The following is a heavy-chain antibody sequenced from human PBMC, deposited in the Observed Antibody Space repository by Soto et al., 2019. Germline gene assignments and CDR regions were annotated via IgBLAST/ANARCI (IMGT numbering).Heavy chain of an antibody. CDR1: GGSISSYY. CDR2: IYTSGST. V-gene: IGHV4-4*07. CDR3: ARDVDCSGGSCETSRVDAFDI. J-gene: IGHJ3*02. D-gene: IGHD2-15*01. Sequence: SETLSLTCTVSGGSISSYYWSWIRQPAGKGLEWIGRIYTSGSTNYNPSLKSRVTMSVDTSKNQFSLKLSSVTAADTAVYYCARDVDCSGGSCETSRVDAFDIWGQGTMVTVS.